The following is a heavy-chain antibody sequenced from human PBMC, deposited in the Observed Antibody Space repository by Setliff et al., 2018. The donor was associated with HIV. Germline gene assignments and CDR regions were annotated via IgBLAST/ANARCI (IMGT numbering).Heavy chain of an antibody. CDR2: INSDGSST. CDR1: GFTFSSYW. CDR3: ARARGGNSEWSY. Sequence: HPGGSLRLSCAASGFTFSSYWMHWVRQVPGKGLVWVSRINSDGSSTTYADFVKGRFTIPRDNAKNTLYLQMNSLRAEDTAVYSCARARGGNSEWSYWGQGTLVTVSS. D-gene: IGHD2-15*01. V-gene: IGHV3-74*03. J-gene: IGHJ4*02.